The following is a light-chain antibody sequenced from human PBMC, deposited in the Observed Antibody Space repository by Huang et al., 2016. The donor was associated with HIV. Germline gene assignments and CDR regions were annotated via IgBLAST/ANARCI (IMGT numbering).Light chain of an antibody. CDR2: GAS. Sequence: EIVMTQSPATLSVSPGERATLSCRASQNVNRNLAWYLQKPGQAPRLLIYGASTRATGIPDRFSGRGAGTEFTLTISSLQSEDFAIYHCQQYHIWPRLTFGGGTKLEIK. J-gene: IGKJ4*01. CDR3: QQYHIWPRLT. V-gene: IGKV3-15*01. CDR1: QNVNRN.